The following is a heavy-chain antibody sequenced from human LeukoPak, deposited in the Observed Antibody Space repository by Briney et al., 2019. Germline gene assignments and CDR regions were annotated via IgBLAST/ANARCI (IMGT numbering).Heavy chain of an antibody. CDR1: GFTVSSNY. V-gene: IGHV3-9*01. D-gene: IGHD5-24*01. CDR3: AKDRDGYNGNFDY. Sequence: PGGTLRLSCAASGFTVSSNYMSWVRQAPGKGLEWVSGISWNSGAIGYADSVKGRFTISRDNAKNSLYLQMNSLRAEDTALYYCAKDRDGYNGNFDYWGQGNLVTVSS. CDR2: ISWNSGAI. J-gene: IGHJ4*02.